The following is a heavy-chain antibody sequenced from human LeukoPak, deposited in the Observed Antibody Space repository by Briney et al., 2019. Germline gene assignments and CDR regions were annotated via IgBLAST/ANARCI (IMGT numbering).Heavy chain of an antibody. V-gene: IGHV4-38-2*01. Sequence: SETLSLTCAVSGYSISSGYYWGWIRQAPGKGLEWIGIIYHSGSTYYNPSLKSRVTISVATSKNQFSLNLSSVTAADTAVYYCARADYGDYYFDYWGQGTLVTVSS. CDR3: ARADYGDYYFDY. D-gene: IGHD4-17*01. J-gene: IGHJ4*02. CDR1: GYSISSGYY. CDR2: IYHSGST.